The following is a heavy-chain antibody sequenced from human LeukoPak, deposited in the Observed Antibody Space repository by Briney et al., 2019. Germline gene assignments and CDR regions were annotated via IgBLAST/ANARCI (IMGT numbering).Heavy chain of an antibody. CDR1: GYTFTSYA. D-gene: IGHD6-13*01. Sequence: ASVKVSCKASGYTFTSYAMKWVRQAPGQGLEWMGWINTNTGNPTYAQGFTGRFVFSLDTSVSTAYLQISSLKAEDTAVYYCAREEQQLYYYYGMDVWGQGTTVTVSS. CDR2: INTNTGNP. J-gene: IGHJ6*02. V-gene: IGHV7-4-1*02. CDR3: AREEQQLYYYYGMDV.